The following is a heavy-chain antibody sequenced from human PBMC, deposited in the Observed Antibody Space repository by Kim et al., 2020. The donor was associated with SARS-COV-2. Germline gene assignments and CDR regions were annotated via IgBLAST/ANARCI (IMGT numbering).Heavy chain of an antibody. J-gene: IGHJ4*02. CDR1: GFTFSSYS. CDR3: ARDDDYDILTGYPGDFDY. D-gene: IGHD3-9*01. V-gene: IGHV3-21*01. Sequence: GGSLRLSCAASGFTFSSYSMNWVRQAPGKGLEWVSSISSSSSYIYYADSVKGRFTISRDNAKNSLYLQMNSLRAEDTAVYYCARDDDYDILTGYPGDFDYWGQGSLVTVSA. CDR2: ISSSSSYI.